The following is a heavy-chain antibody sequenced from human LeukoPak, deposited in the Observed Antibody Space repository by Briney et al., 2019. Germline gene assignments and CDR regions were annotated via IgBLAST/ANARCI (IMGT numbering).Heavy chain of an antibody. V-gene: IGHV4-39*01. Sequence: SETLSLTCTVSGGSISSSSYYWGWVRQPPGKGLEWIGSIYYSGSTYYNPSLKSRVTISVDTSKNQFSLKLSSVTAADTAVYYCARHSPARLWGAFDIWGQGTMVTVSS. CDR2: IYYSGST. D-gene: IGHD3-16*01. CDR3: ARHSPARLWGAFDI. CDR1: GGSISSSSYY. J-gene: IGHJ3*02.